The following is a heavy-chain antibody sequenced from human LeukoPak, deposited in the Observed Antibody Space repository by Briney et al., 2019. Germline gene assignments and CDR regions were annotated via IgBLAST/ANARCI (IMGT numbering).Heavy chain of an antibody. D-gene: IGHD3-10*01. J-gene: IGHJ4*02. CDR3: ARDYGSGSRTTDY. V-gene: IGHV1-2*02. Sequence: ASVKVSCKASGYTFTGYYMHWVRQAPGQGLEWTGWINPNSGGTNYAQKFQGRVTMTRDTSISTAYMELSRLRSDDTAVYYCARDYGSGSRTTDYWGQGTLVTVSS. CDR2: INPNSGGT. CDR1: GYTFTGYY.